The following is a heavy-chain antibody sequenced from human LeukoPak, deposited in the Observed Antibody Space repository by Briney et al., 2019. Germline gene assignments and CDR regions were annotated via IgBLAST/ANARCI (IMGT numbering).Heavy chain of an antibody. J-gene: IGHJ4*02. D-gene: IGHD2-2*02. Sequence: PGGSLRLSCAASGFTFSSYAMSWVRQAPGKGLEWVSAISGSGGSTYYADSVKGRFTISRDNSKNTLYLQMNSLRAEDTAVYYCAKDLDIVVVPAAILRRGYSCGPFDYWGQGTLVTVSS. CDR3: AKDLDIVVVPAAILRRGYSCGPFDY. V-gene: IGHV3-23*01. CDR2: ISGSGGST. CDR1: GFTFSSYA.